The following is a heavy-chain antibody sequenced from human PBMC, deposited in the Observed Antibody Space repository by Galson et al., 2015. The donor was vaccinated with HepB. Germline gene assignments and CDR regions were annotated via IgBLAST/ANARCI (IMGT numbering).Heavy chain of an antibody. CDR3: ARDWGYCSSTSCYGLFDY. CDR1: GGTFSSYA. V-gene: IGHV1-69*13. Sequence: SVKVSCKASGGTFSSYAINWVRQAPGQGLEWMGGIIPICGNANYAQKFQGRVTMTADESTSTAYMELSSLRSEDTAVYYCARDWGYCSSTSCYGLFDYWGQGTLVTVSS. CDR2: IIPICGNA. D-gene: IGHD2-2*01. J-gene: IGHJ4*02.